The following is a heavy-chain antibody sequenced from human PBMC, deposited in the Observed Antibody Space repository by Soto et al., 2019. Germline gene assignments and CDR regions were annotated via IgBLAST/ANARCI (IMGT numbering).Heavy chain of an antibody. V-gene: IGHV3-30*18. CDR1: GFTFSSYG. J-gene: IGHJ4*02. CDR3: AKDLGEQLGPGCDY. Sequence: GGSLRLSCAASGFTFSSYGMHWVRQAPGKGLEWVAVISYDGSNKYYADSVKGRFTISRDNSKNTLYLQMNSLRAEDTAVYYCAKDLGEQLGPGCDYWGQGTLVTVSS. CDR2: ISYDGSNK. D-gene: IGHD6-6*01.